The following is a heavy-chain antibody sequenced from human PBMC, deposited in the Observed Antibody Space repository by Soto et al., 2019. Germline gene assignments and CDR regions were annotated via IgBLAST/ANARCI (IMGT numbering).Heavy chain of an antibody. CDR1: GYTFTSSG. CDR2: ISTHNGNT. J-gene: IGHJ4*02. V-gene: IGHV1-18*01. CDR3: AIDPSALVFDY. Sequence: AAVKVSCKASGYTFTSSGISWVRQAPGQGLEWMGWISTHNGNTNYAQKLQGRVTMTTDPSTSTAYMELRSLRSDDTAMYYCAIDPSALVFDYWGQGTIVTVSS. D-gene: IGHD5-18*01.